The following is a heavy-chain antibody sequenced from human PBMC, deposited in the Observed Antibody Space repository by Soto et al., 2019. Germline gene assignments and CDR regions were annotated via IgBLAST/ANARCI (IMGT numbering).Heavy chain of an antibody. CDR1: GGSISSGGYY. J-gene: IGHJ4*02. CDR3: ARVGSSGYDY. D-gene: IGHD1-26*01. CDR2: IYYSGST. Sequence: SDTLSLTCTVSGGSISSGGYYWSWIRQHPGKGLEWIGYIYYSGSTYYNPSLKSRVTISVDTSKNQFSLKLSSVTAADTAVYYGARVGSSGYDYWGQGTLVTVSS. V-gene: IGHV4-31*03.